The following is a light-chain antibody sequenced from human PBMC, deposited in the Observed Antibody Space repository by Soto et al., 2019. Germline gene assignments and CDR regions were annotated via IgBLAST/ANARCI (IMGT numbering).Light chain of an antibody. Sequence: QSVLTQPASVSGSPGQSITISCTGTSSDVGGYNSVSWYQQHPGKAPKLMIYDVSNRPSGVSNRFSGSKSVNTASLTISGLQAEDEADYYCSSYTSRSTVVFGGGTKVTVL. CDR1: SSDVGGYNS. CDR3: SSYTSRSTVV. V-gene: IGLV2-14*01. CDR2: DVS. J-gene: IGLJ2*01.